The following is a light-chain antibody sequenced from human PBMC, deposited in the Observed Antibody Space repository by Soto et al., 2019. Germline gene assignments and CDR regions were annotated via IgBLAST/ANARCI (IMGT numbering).Light chain of an antibody. CDR2: DAS. CDR3: QQRSNWPPWT. CDR1: QSVSSY. Sequence: EIVFTHSPATLSLSPGERATLSCRSSQSVSSYLAWYQQKPGQAPRLLIYDASNRATGIPARFSGSGSGTDFTLTISSLEPEDFAVYYCQQRSNWPPWTLGQGTKVDIK. J-gene: IGKJ1*01. V-gene: IGKV3-11*01.